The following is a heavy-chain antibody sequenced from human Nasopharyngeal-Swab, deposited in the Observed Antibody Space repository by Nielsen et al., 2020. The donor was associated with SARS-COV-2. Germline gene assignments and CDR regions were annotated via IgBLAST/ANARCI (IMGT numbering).Heavy chain of an antibody. CDR3: ARASHRVGSYYDFWSGYYRDYYYYGMDV. CDR1: GCTFTSYG. D-gene: IGHD3-3*01. V-gene: IGHV1-18*01. CDR2: ISAYNGNT. Sequence: ASVKVSCKASGCTFTSYGIGWVRQAPGQGLEWMGWISAYNGNTNYAQKLQGRVTMTTDTSTSTAYMELRSLRSDDTAVYYCARASHRVGSYYDFWSGYYRDYYYYGMDVWGQGTTVTISS. J-gene: IGHJ6*02.